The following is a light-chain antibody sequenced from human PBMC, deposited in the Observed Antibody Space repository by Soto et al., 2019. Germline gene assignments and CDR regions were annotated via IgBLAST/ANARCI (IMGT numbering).Light chain of an antibody. V-gene: IGKV3-15*01. CDR3: QQRSRSPLT. J-gene: IGKJ3*01. CDR1: QSVGSN. Sequence: DIVMTQSPATLSVSPGEGATLSCRASQSVGSNLAWYQQKPAQAPRLLIYGVSTRATGTPARFSGSGSGTDLTLSISSLEPEDFAVYHRQQRSRSPLTFGPDTKVD. CDR2: GVS.